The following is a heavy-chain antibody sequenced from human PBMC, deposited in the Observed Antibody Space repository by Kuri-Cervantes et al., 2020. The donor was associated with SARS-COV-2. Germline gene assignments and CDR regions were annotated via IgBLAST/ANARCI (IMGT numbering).Heavy chain of an antibody. CDR2: IYTEGSTA. V-gene: IGHV3-74*01. J-gene: IGHJ4*02. Sequence: GGSLRLSCAASGFSFSSYWMHWVRQAPGKGLVWVSRIYTEGSTASYADPVKGRFTISRDNAKNTLFLQMNSLRAEDTAVYYCARDVDPYYDYWSGSAGYWGQGTLVTVSS. D-gene: IGHD3-3*01. CDR3: ARDVDPYYDYWSGSAGY. CDR1: GFSFSSYW.